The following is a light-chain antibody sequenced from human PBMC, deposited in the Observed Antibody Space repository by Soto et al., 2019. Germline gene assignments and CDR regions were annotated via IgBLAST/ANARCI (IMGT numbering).Light chain of an antibody. CDR1: QSVSTRY. CDR2: GAS. CDR3: HQFGSSPPAFT. Sequence: ESMLTQSPGTLSLSPGERATLSCRASQSVSTRYLAWYQQKPGQAPRLLIYGASIRATGIPDRFSGSGSGTDFTLTISRLEPEEVAVYYCHQFGSSPPAFTFGQGTKLEI. V-gene: IGKV3-20*01. J-gene: IGKJ2*01.